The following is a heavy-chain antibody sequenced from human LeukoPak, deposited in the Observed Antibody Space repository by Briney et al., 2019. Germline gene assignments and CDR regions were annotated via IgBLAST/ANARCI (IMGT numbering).Heavy chain of an antibody. CDR1: GFTFSNYG. CDR3: ARPLMVRESINWFDP. CDR2: IWYDGSNK. J-gene: IGHJ5*02. V-gene: IGHV3-33*01. Sequence: GRSLRLSCAASGFTFSNYGMHWVRQAPGKGLEWVAVIWYDGSNKYYADSVKGRFTISRDNSKNTLYLQMNSLRVEDTAVYYCARPLMVRESINWFDPWGQGNLVTVSP. D-gene: IGHD3-10*01.